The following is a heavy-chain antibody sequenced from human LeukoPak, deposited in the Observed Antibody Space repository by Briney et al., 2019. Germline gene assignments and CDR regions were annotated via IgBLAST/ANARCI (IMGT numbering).Heavy chain of an antibody. V-gene: IGHV4-61*05. CDR3: ARLGTMVRGYDYYYYMDV. CDR2: IYYSGST. J-gene: IGHJ6*03. D-gene: IGHD3-10*01. Sequence: SETLSLTCTVSGGSISSSSYYWGWIRQPPGKGLEWIGYIYYSGSTNYNPSLKSRVTISVDTSKNQFSLKLSSVTAAGTAVYYCARLGTMVRGYDYYYYMDVWGKGTTVTISS. CDR1: GGSISSSSYY.